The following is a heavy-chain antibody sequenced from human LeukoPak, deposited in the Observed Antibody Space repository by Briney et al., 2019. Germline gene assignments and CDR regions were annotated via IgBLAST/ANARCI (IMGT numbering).Heavy chain of an antibody. CDR2: ISFDGSDK. J-gene: IGHJ4*02. CDR3: AKDVSTGWSFDS. Sequence: GGSLRLSCAASGFIYNNYGMHWVRQAPGKGLEWVTFISFDGSDKSYADSVKGRFIISRDNSKKTLYLQMNSLTADDTAVHYCAKDVSTGWSFDSWGQGTLVTVSS. CDR1: GFIYNNYG. D-gene: IGHD6-19*01. V-gene: IGHV3-30*02.